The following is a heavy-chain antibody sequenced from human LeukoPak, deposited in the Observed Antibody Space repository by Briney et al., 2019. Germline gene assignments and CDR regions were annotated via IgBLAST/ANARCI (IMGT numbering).Heavy chain of an antibody. J-gene: IGHJ4*02. D-gene: IGHD3-10*01. CDR1: EYSFTSYW. V-gene: IGHV5-51*01. CDR2: IQPGNPEI. Sequence: GESLKISCKASEYSFTSYWIGWVRQMPGKGLEWVGNIQPGNPEIRYSPSFQGQVTISADKSISTAYLQWSSLKASDTAMYYCARHYYGSGSSGQNDYWGQGTLVTVSS. CDR3: ARHYYGSGSSGQNDY.